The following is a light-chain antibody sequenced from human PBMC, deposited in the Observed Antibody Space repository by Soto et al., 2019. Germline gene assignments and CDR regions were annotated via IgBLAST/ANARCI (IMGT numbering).Light chain of an antibody. CDR1: LSISNN. Sequence: VMTQSPATLSVSPGERATLSCRASLSISNNLAWYQQKPGQAPMLLIYSASTRATAIPARFSGSASGTEFTLTXSSLXSEDXAVYYCQQYNEWPLTFGXGTKV. V-gene: IGKV3-15*01. CDR3: QQYNEWPLT. CDR2: SAS. J-gene: IGKJ4*01.